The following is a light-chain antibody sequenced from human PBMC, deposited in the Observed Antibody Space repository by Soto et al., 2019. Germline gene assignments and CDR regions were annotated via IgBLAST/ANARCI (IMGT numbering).Light chain of an antibody. J-gene: IGLJ1*01. CDR1: SSDVGGYNY. CDR3: SSYTSSSTLV. Sequence: LTQPASVSGSPGQSITISCTGTSSDVGGYNYVSWYQQHPGKAPKLMIYEVSNRPSGASNRFSGSKSGNTASLTISGLQAEDEADYYCSSYTSSSTLVFGTGTKVTVL. V-gene: IGLV2-14*01. CDR2: EVS.